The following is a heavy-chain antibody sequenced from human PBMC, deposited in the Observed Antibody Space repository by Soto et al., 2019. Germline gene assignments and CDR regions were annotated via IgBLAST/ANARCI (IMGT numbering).Heavy chain of an antibody. CDR2: INHSGST. CDR3: ARGPAMAPQELVFGMDV. Sequence: SEPLSITSGVYGGSFSGYDGSWIRPPPGKGLEWIGEINHSGSTNYNPSLKSRVTISVDTSKNQFSLKLSSVTAADTAVYYCARGPAMAPQELVFGMDVWGQGTTVTVSS. CDR1: GGSFSGYD. D-gene: IGHD5-18*01. J-gene: IGHJ6*02. V-gene: IGHV4-34*01.